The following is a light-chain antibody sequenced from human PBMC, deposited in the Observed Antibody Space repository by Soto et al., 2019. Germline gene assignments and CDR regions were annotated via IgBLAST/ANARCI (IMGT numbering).Light chain of an antibody. CDR2: SAS. Sequence: PMTLPPGSRSASVGAKVSTSCRAGQNISTYLNWYQQKPGTAPRLLIYSASSVKAGVPPRFSGSGSGRDFTLTISRRRPEDNDIYFCQQSYTSTPSTLGQGTKVE. CDR3: QQSYTSTPST. J-gene: IGKJ1*01. CDR1: QNISTY. V-gene: IGKV1-39*01.